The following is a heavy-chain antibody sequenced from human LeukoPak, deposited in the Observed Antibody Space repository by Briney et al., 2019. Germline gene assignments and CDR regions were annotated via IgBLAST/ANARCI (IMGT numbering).Heavy chain of an antibody. J-gene: IGHJ4*02. CDR1: GGSLSGYY. D-gene: IGHD2-2*02. Sequence: SETLSLTCAVYGGSLSGYYWSWIRQPPGKGLEWIGEINYSGSTNYKPSLKSRVTISVDTSKNQFSLKLSSVTAADTAVHYCARHRRFYCRSTSCYILDYWGQGTLVTVSS. V-gene: IGHV4-34*01. CDR3: ARHRRFYCRSTSCYILDY. CDR2: INYSGST.